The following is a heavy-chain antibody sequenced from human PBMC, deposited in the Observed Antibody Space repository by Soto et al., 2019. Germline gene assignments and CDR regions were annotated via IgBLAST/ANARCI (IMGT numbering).Heavy chain of an antibody. CDR1: GGSISSYY. CDR2: IYYSGST. CDR3: ARQLLWFGEFNNWFDP. V-gene: IGHV4-59*01. J-gene: IGHJ5*02. Sequence: SETLSLTCTVSGGSISSYYWSWIRQPPGKGLEWIGYIYYSGSTNYNPSLKSRVTISVDTSKNQLSLKLSSVTAADTAVYYCARQLLWFGEFNNWFDPWGQGTLVTVSS. D-gene: IGHD3-10*01.